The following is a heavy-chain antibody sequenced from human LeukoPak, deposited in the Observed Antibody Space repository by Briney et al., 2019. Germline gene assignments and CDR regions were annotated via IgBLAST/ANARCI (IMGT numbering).Heavy chain of an antibody. CDR2: IGGSGNTI. D-gene: IGHD3-16*01. CDR3: ATGGTSGPPYYFDY. V-gene: IGHV3-11*01. CDR1: GFTFSDYY. Sequence: GGSLRLSCAASGFTFSDYYMSWIRQAPGKGLEWVSYIGGSGNTISYTDSVKGRFTISRDNAKNSLSLQMSSLRAEDTAVYYCATGGTSGPPYYFDYWGQGTLVTVSS. J-gene: IGHJ4*02.